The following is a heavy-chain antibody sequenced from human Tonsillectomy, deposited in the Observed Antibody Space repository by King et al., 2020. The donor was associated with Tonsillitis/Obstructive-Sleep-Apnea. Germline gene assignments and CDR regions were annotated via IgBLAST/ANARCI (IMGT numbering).Heavy chain of an antibody. CDR1: GGSFSGYY. CDR2: INHSGST. J-gene: IGHJ5*02. CDR3: ARAPLYYYDSSAYYNWFDP. D-gene: IGHD3-22*01. V-gene: IGHV4-34*01. Sequence: VQLQQWGAGLLKPSETLSLTCAVYGGSFSGYYWNWIRQPPGKGLEWIGEINHSGSTNYNSSLKSRVTISVDTSKNQFSLKLSSVTAADTAVYYCARAPLYYYDSSAYYNWFDPWGQGTLVTVSS.